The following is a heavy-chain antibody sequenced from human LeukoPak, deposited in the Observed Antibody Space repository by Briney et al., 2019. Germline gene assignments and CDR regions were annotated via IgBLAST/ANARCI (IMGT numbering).Heavy chain of an antibody. V-gene: IGHV1-2*06. D-gene: IGHD1-7*01. CDR2: INPNSGGT. CDR1: GYTFTGYY. CDR3: ARDITGTDLDY. J-gene: IGHJ4*02. Sequence: ASVKVSCKASGYTFTGYYMHWVRQAPGQGLEWMGRINPNSGGTNYAQKFRGRVTMTRDTSISTAYMELSRLRSDDTAVYYCARDITGTDLDYWGQGTLVTVSS.